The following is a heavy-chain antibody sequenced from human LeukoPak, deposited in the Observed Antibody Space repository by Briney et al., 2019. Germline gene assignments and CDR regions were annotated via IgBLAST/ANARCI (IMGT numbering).Heavy chain of an antibody. Sequence: PSETLSLTCTVSGGSISSSSYYWGWIRQPPGKGLEWIGSIYYSGSTYYNPSLKSRVTMSVDTSKNQFSLKLSSVTAADTAVYYCARGLWFGEPTNWFDPWGQGALVTVSS. CDR3: ARGLWFGEPTNWFDP. V-gene: IGHV4-39*07. J-gene: IGHJ5*02. CDR2: IYYSGST. D-gene: IGHD3-10*01. CDR1: GGSISSSSYY.